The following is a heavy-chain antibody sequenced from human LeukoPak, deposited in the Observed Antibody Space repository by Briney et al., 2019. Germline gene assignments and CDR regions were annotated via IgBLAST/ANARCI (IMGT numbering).Heavy chain of an antibody. V-gene: IGHV4-39*07. CDR1: GGSIRSSYYY. CDR2: IYDSGST. CDR3: ARGDYDILTGWNYYYGMDV. J-gene: IGHJ6*02. D-gene: IGHD3-9*01. Sequence: SETLSLTCTVSGGSIRSSYYYWGWIRQPPGKGLEWIGSIYDSGSTYYNPSLKSRVTISVDTSKNEFSLKVRSVTAADTAVYYCARGDYDILTGWNYYYGMDVWGQGTTVIVSS.